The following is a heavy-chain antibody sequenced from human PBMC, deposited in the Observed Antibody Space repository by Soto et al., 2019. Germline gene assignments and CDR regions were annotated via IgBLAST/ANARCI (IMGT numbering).Heavy chain of an antibody. CDR3: ATTGPY. Sequence: QTGGSLRLSCAASGFTFSSYGMHWVRQAPGKGLEWVAVIWFDGSNKFYADSVKGRFTISRDNSKNTVSLQMNSLRDEDSAAYYCATTGPYWGQGTLVTVSS. V-gene: IGHV3-33*01. J-gene: IGHJ4*02. CDR2: IWFDGSNK. CDR1: GFTFSSYG.